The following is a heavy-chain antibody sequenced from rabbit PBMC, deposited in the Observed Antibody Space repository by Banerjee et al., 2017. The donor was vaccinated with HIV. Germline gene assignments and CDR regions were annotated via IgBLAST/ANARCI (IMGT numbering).Heavy chain of an antibody. Sequence: QEQVKETGGGLVQPGGSLTLTCKASGFALSSSYFMCWVRQAPGKGLEWIACIYTSSSSTWYASWAKGRFSISKSSSTTVPLQMPSLTAADTATYFCARSATMDIAFKFWGPGTLVTVS. V-gene: IGHV1S45*01. CDR1: GFALSSSYF. CDR2: IYTSSSST. CDR3: ARSATMDIAFKF. J-gene: IGHJ6*01. D-gene: IGHD5-1*01.